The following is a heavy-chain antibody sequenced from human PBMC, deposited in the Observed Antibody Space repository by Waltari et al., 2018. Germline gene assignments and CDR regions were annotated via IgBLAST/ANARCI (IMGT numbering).Heavy chain of an antibody. V-gene: IGHV3-23*04. CDR2: VSGSGDTT. Sequence: VQLVQSGAEVKKPGSSVKVSCKASGGTFSSYGMSWVRQGAGKGLEWVSSVSGSGDTTDYADSVKGRFTISRDNSKNTFYLQMNSLRVDDTAVYYCAKDRDGSSLTLYYFDHWSQGALVTVSS. CDR3: AKDRDGSSLTLYYFDH. CDR1: GGTFSSYG. D-gene: IGHD1-26*01. J-gene: IGHJ4*02.